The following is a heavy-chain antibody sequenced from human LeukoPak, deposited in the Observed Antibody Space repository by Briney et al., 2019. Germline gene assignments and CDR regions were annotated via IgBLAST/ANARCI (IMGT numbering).Heavy chain of an antibody. CDR2: INPNSGGT. V-gene: IGHV1-2*06. Sequence: ASVKVSCKASGYTFTGCYMHWVRQAPGQGLEWMGRINPNSGGTNYAQKFQGRVTMTRDTSISTAYMELSRLRSDDTAVYYCARGGSSWSPFDYWGQGTLVTVSS. CDR1: GYTFTGCY. J-gene: IGHJ4*02. CDR3: ARGGSSWSPFDY. D-gene: IGHD6-13*01.